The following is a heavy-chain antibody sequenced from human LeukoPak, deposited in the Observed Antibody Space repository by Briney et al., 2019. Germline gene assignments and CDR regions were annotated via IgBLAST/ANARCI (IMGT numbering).Heavy chain of an antibody. CDR2: MNPNSGNT. CDR1: GYTFTSYD. Sequence: ASVKVSCKASGYTFTSYDINWVRQATGQGLEWMGWMNPNSGNTGYAQKFQGRVTITRNTSISTAYMELSSLTAEDTAADYCSKDLSGVTGYTYGRGIDCWGQGTLVTVSS. V-gene: IGHV1-8*03. D-gene: IGHD5-18*01. CDR3: SKDLSGVTGYTYGRGIDC. J-gene: IGHJ4*02.